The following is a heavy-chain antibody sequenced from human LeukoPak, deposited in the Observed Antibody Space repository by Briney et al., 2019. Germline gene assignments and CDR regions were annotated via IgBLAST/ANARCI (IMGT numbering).Heavy chain of an antibody. Sequence: GGSLRLSCAASGFTFSSYSMNWVRQAPGKGLEWVAVISYDGSNKYYADSVKGRFTISRDNSKNTLYLQMNSLRAEDTAVYYCAKEGSSWYYYYYYMDVWGKGTTVTISS. V-gene: IGHV3-30*18. D-gene: IGHD6-13*01. CDR2: ISYDGSNK. CDR3: AKEGSSWYYYYYYMDV. CDR1: GFTFSSYS. J-gene: IGHJ6*03.